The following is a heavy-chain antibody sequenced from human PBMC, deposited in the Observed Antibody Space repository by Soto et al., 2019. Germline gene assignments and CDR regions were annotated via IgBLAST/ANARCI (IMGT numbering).Heavy chain of an antibody. V-gene: IGHV4-59*08. CDR1: GASISSYY. Sequence: QVQLQESGPGLVKPSETLSLTCTVSGASISSYYWSWIRQPPGKGLEWIGYIYYSGSTDYNPSLKGRVTISVDTSKNQFSLKLSSVTAADTAVYYCASLRDTSSWYYAYWGQGTLVTVSS. J-gene: IGHJ4*02. CDR3: ASLRDTSSWYYAY. D-gene: IGHD6-13*01. CDR2: IYYSGST.